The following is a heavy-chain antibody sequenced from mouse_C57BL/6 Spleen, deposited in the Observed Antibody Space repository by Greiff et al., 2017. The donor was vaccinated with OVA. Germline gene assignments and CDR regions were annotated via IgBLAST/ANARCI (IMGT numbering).Heavy chain of an antibody. CDR1: GYTFTSYW. J-gene: IGHJ3*01. Sequence: LQQSGAELVMPGASVKLSCKASGYTFTSYWMHWVKQRPGQGLEWIGEIDPSDSYTNYNQKFKGKSTLTVDKSSSTAYMQLSSLTSEDSAVYYCARRGLRGGFAYWGQGTLVTVSA. CDR3: ARRGLRGGFAY. D-gene: IGHD2-4*01. CDR2: IDPSDSYT. V-gene: IGHV1-69*01.